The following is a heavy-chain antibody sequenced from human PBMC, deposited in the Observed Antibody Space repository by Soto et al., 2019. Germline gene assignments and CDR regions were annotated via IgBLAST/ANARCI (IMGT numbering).Heavy chain of an antibody. CDR1: GASIGSGGW. CDR2: IFHDGNT. D-gene: IGHD2-8*02. V-gene: IGHV4-4*02. J-gene: IGHJ5*02. Sequence: SETLSLTCAVSGASIGSGGWWSWVRQPPGKGLEWIAEIFHDGNTNYSPSLKSRVTISVDKSQNQFSLNVYSVTAADTAVYYCARHEGWTGPDQWGQGTLVTAYS. CDR3: ARHEGWTGPDQ.